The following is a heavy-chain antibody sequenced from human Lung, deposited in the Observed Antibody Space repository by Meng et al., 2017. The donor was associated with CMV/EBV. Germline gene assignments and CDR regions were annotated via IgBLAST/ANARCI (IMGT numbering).Heavy chain of an antibody. CDR2: INWNSGST. CDR3: ARGLRAAANYYYYGMDV. D-gene: IGHD6-13*01. CDR1: GFTFDDYG. Sequence: SXAASGFTFDDYGMSWVRQAPGKGLEWVSGINWNSGSTGFADSVKGRFTISRDNAKNSLYLQMNSLRAEDTALYYCARGLRAAANYYYYGMDVWXQGTXVPVSS. V-gene: IGHV3-20*04. J-gene: IGHJ6*02.